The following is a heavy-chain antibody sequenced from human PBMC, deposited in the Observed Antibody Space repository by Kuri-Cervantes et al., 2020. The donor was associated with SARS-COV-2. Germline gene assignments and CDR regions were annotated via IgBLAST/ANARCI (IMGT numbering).Heavy chain of an antibody. CDR2: IYHSGST. V-gene: IGHV4-38-2*02. J-gene: IGHJ3*02. CDR3: ARDLREDAFDI. CDR1: GYSISSGYY. Sequence: GSLRLSCTVSGYSISSGYYWGWIRQPPGKGLEWIGSIYHSGSTYYNPSLKSRVTISVDTSKNQFSLKLSSVTAAGTAVYYCARDLREDAFDIWGQGTMVTVSS.